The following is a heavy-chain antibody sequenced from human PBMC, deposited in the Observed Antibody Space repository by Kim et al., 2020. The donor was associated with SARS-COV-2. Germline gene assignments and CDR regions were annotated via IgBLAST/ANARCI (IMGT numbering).Heavy chain of an antibody. V-gene: IGHV4-59*01. CDR2: IYYSGST. CDR1: GGSISSYY. D-gene: IGHD6-6*01. J-gene: IGHJ5*02. Sequence: SETLSLTCTVSGGSISSYYWSWIRQPPGKGLEWIGYIYYSGSTNYNPSLKSRVTISVDTSKNQFSLKLSSVTAADTAVYYCARDRAYSSSSGPIDWFDP. CDR3: ARDRAYSSSSGPIDWFDP.